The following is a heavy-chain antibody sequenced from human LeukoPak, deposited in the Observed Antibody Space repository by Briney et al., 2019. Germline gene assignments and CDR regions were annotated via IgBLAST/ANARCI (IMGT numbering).Heavy chain of an antibody. Sequence: ASVKVSCKAPGYTFTSYAMHWVRQAPGQRLEWMGWINAGNGNTKYSQKFQGRVTITRDTSASTAYMELSSLRSEDTAVYYCARGMLSYDILTGYLPHPFDYWGQGTLVTVSS. D-gene: IGHD3-9*01. V-gene: IGHV1-3*01. CDR2: INAGNGNT. J-gene: IGHJ4*02. CDR3: ARGMLSYDILTGYLPHPFDY. CDR1: GYTFTSYA.